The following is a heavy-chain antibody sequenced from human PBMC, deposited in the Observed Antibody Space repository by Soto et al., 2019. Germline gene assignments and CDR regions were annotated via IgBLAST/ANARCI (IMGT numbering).Heavy chain of an antibody. Sequence: SETLSLTCSFSGDSVTSHYLTWIRQSPEKGLEWIGYINYSGITHYNPSLKSRVTISVDTAKNQFSLKLSSVTAADTAVYYCARGGGLRYCSSTSCYGYYYYMDVWGKGTTVTVSS. CDR1: GDSVTSHY. J-gene: IGHJ6*03. D-gene: IGHD2-2*01. CDR2: INYSGIT. CDR3: ARGGGLRYCSSTSCYGYYYYMDV. V-gene: IGHV4-59*02.